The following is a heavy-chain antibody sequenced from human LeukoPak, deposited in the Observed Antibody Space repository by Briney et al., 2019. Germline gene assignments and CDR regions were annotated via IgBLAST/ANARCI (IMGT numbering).Heavy chain of an antibody. CDR3: ARDLVTGGLYFYYYMDV. J-gene: IGHJ6*03. D-gene: IGHD2-21*02. Sequence: ASVKVSCKASGYTFTSYGISWVRQAPGPGLEWMGWISAYNGNTNYAQKLQGRVTMTTDTSTSTAYMELRSLRSDDTAVYYCARDLVTGGLYFYYYMDVWGKGTTVTVSS. V-gene: IGHV1-18*01. CDR1: GYTFTSYG. CDR2: ISAYNGNT.